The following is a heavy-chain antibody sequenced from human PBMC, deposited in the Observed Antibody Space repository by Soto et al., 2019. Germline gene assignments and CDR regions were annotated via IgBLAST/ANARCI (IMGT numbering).Heavy chain of an antibody. J-gene: IGHJ2*01. CDR3: AKARPSVNWNYAPEYFDL. CDR1: GFTFSSYG. D-gene: IGHD1-7*01. Sequence: GGSLRLSCAASGFTFSSYGMHWVRQAPGKGLEWVAVISYDGSNKYYADSVKGRFTISRDNSKNTLYLQMNSLRAEDTAVYYCAKARPSVNWNYAPEYFDLWGRGTLVTAPQ. CDR2: ISYDGSNK. V-gene: IGHV3-30*18.